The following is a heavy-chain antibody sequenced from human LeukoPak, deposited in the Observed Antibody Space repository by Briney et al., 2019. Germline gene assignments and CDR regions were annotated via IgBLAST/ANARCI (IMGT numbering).Heavy chain of an antibody. J-gene: IGHJ4*02. D-gene: IGHD4-23*01. CDR1: GFTVSGFG. V-gene: IGHV3-30-3*01. Sequence: PGGSLRLSCAASGFTVSGFGMNWVRQAPGKGLEWVTFILNDGSTRYYADSVKGRFTISRDNSKNTPFLQMDSLRPEDTGVYYCARGRGGNGFSHFDYWGQGTLVTVSS. CDR2: ILNDGSTR. CDR3: ARGRGGNGFSHFDY.